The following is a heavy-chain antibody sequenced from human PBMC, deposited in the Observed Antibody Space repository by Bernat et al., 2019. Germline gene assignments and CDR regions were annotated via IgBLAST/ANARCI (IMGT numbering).Heavy chain of an antibody. V-gene: IGHV4-31*03. CDR2: IYYSGST. D-gene: IGHD2-2*01. J-gene: IGHJ6*02. Sequence: QVQLQESGPGLVKPSQTLSLTCTVSGGSISSGGYYWSWIRQHPGKGLEWIGYIYYSGSTYYNPSLKSRVTISVDTSKNQFSLKLSSVTAADTAVYYCARDRRGYASHYYYGMDVWGQGTTVTVSS. CDR3: ARDRRGYASHYYYGMDV. CDR1: GGSISSGGYY.